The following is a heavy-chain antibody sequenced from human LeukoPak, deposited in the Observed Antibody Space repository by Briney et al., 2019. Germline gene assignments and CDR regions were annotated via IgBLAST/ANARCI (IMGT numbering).Heavy chain of an antibody. CDR1: GGSLSNYF. V-gene: IGHV4-59*08. CDR2: INYNGST. CDR3: ARLPLSIGERKEDAFDI. J-gene: IGHJ3*02. D-gene: IGHD5/OR15-5a*01. Sequence: SETLSLTCTVSGGSLSNYFWSWIRQPPGKGLEWIGNINYNGSTNYNPSLKSRVPMSVDTSKDQFSLKLSSVTAADTAVYYCARLPLSIGERKEDAFDIWGQGTMVTVSS.